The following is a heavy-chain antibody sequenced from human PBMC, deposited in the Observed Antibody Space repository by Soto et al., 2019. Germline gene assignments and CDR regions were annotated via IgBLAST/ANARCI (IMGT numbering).Heavy chain of an antibody. CDR3: ARMASFGSLNWFDP. D-gene: IGHD5-18*01. CDR1: GYTFTNND. Sequence: GASVKVSCKASGYTFTNNDVTWVRQATGQGLEWMGWMNPGSGDTGYAQKFQGRVTMTRDISIATAYMELSRLRSEDTAIYYCARMASFGSLNWFDPWGQGTLVTVS. CDR2: MNPGSGDT. J-gene: IGHJ5*01. V-gene: IGHV1-8*01.